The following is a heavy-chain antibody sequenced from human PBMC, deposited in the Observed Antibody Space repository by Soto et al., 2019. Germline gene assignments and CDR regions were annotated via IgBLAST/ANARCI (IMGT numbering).Heavy chain of an antibody. D-gene: IGHD3-16*01. V-gene: IGHV3-74*01. CDR1: GFTFGDYA. J-gene: IGHJ3*02. Sequence: GGSLRLSCTASGFTFGDYAMSWFRQAPGKGLVWVSRVNSDVSSTIYADSVKGRFTISRDNSKDTLYLQMNSLRAEDTAVYYCAREGNYGNHHDAFDIWGQGTMVTVSS. CDR2: VNSDVSST. CDR3: AREGNYGNHHDAFDI.